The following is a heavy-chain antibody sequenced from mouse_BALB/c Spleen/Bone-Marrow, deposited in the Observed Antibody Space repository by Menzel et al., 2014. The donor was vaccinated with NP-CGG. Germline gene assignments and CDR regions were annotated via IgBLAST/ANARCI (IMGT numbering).Heavy chain of an antibody. Sequence: EVQGVESGGGLVQPGDSLRLSCATSGFTFTDYYMNWVRQPPGKALEWLGFIRNKANGYTTEYSASVKGRFTISRDNSQSILYLQMSTLRAEDSATYYCARDRGLTYFDYWGQGTTLTVSS. J-gene: IGHJ2*01. D-gene: IGHD2-4*01. CDR3: ARDRGLTYFDY. CDR1: GFTFTDYY. CDR2: IRNKANGYTT. V-gene: IGHV7-3*02.